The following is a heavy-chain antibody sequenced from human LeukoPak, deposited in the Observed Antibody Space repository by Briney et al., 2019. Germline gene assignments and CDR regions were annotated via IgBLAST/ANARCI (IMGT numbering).Heavy chain of an antibody. J-gene: IGHJ4*02. Sequence: SETLSLTCTVSGGSISSYYWSWIRQPPGKGLEWIGYIYYSGSTNYNPSLKSRVTISVDTSKNQFSLKLSSVTAADTAVYYCARDGVGVAARLPFYWGQGTLVAVSS. V-gene: IGHV4-59*01. CDR1: GGSISSYY. CDR3: ARDGVGVAARLPFY. D-gene: IGHD6-6*01. CDR2: IYYSGST.